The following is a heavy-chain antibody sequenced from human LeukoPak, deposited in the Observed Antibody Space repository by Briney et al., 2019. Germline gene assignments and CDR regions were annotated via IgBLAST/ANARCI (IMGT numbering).Heavy chain of an antibody. CDR3: ARDHPGGYTYDYEGY. V-gene: IGHV3-48*04. Sequence: GGSLRLSCAASGFTFSNYGMNWVRQAPGKGLEWVSYISRSGITIYYADSVKGRFTISRDNAKNSLYLQMSSLRAEDTAVYYCARDHPGGYTYDYEGYWGQGTLVTVSS. J-gene: IGHJ4*02. CDR1: GFTFSNYG. CDR2: ISRSGITI. D-gene: IGHD5-18*01.